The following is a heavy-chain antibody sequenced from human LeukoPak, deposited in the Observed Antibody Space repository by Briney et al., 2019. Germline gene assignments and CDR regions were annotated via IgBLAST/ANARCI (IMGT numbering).Heavy chain of an antibody. V-gene: IGHV3-23*01. CDR1: GFTFSSHA. J-gene: IGHJ4*02. CDR3: ARDPGLVAFPYFAF. D-gene: IGHD3/OR15-3a*01. CDR2: IGGLGSST. Sequence: GGSLRLSCAASGFTFSSHAMAWVRQAPGKGLEWVSAIGGLGSSTYYGDSVKGRFTISRDNSKNTVYLQMDSLRVEDTAVYYCARDPGLVAFPYFAFWGQGPLIPVSS.